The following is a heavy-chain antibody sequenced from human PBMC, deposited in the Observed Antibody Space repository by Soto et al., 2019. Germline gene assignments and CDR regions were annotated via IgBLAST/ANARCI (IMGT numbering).Heavy chain of an antibody. V-gene: IGHV4-61*01. CDR1: GASIGSGSYY. Sequence: SETLSLTCSVSGASIGSGSYYWTWIRLSPGKGLEWIGYISNIGFTRYNPSLKSRVSISVDTSKNQFSLKLTSVTAADTAVYFCTPRGWGVLNGLVDVGGQGTTAT. CDR2: ISNIGFT. CDR3: TPRGWGVLNGLVDV. J-gene: IGHJ6*02. D-gene: IGHD3-10*01.